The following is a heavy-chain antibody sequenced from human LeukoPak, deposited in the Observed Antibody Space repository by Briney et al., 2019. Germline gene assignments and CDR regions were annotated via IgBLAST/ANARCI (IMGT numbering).Heavy chain of an antibody. V-gene: IGHV4-4*07. CDR1: GGSISSYY. D-gene: IGHD5-18*01. J-gene: IGHJ5*02. CDR3: ARDRYLGYSYGYIGNWFDP. Sequence: SETLSLTCTVSGGSISSYYWSWIRQPAGKGLEWIGRIYTSGSTNYNPSLKSRVTMSVATSKNQFSLKLSSVTAADTAVYYCARDRYLGYSYGYIGNWFDPWGQGTLVTVSS. CDR2: IYTSGST.